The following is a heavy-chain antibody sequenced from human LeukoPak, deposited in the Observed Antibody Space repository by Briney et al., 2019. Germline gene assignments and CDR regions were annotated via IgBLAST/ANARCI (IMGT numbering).Heavy chain of an antibody. J-gene: IGHJ4*02. D-gene: IGHD6-19*01. V-gene: IGHV4-59*05. Sequence: SETLSLTCTVSGASISSYYWSWIRQPPGKGLEWIGSIYYSGSTYYNPSLKSRVTISVDTSKNQFSLKLSSVTAADTAVYYCARLLPSVAGHSWGQGTLVTVSS. CDR2: IYYSGST. CDR1: GASISSYY. CDR3: ARLLPSVAGHS.